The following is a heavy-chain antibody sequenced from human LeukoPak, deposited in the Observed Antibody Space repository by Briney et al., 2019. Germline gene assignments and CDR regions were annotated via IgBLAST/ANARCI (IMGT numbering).Heavy chain of an antibody. V-gene: IGHV3-53*01. J-gene: IGHJ3*02. CDR1: GFTVSTTL. CDR2: IYSGGST. CDR3: ARGSSSPPGAFDI. Sequence: GGSLRLTCIVSGFTVSTTLMDWVRQAPGKGPEWVSVIYSGGSTYYADSVKGRFTISRDNSKNTLYLQMNSLRAEDTAVYYCARGSSSPPGAFDIWGQGTMVTVSS. D-gene: IGHD1-26*01.